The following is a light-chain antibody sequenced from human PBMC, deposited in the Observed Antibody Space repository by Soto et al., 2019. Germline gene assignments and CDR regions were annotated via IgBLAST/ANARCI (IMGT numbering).Light chain of an antibody. CDR2: DAS. V-gene: IGKV3-15*01. CDR3: QQYNKWPPIT. J-gene: IGKJ4*01. CDR1: QSINSN. Sequence: EIVLTQSPATLSVSPGERATLSCRASQSINSNLAWYQQKPGQAPRLLIHDASTRATGIPVRFSGSGSGTEFTLTISSLQSEDLAVYYCQQYNKWPPITFGGGTKVDSK.